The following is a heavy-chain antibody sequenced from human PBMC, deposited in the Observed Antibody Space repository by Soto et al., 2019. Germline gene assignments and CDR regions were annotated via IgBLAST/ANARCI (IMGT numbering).Heavy chain of an antibody. CDR1: GFTFDDYA. CDR2: ISWNSGSGSI. CDR3: VKDSGVVVSQYYFDY. J-gene: IGHJ4*02. V-gene: IGHV3-9*01. D-gene: IGHD3-22*01. Sequence: GGSLRLSCVASGFTFDDYAMHWVRQPPGKGLEWLSTISWNSGSGSIHYADSVKGRFAISRDNAKNSVYLQMNSLRIEDTAVSYCVKDSGVVVSQYYFDYWGQGTLVTVSS.